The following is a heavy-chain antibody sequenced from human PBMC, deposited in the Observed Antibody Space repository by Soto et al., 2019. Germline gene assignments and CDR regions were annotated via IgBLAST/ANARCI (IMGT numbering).Heavy chain of an antibody. CDR1: GGSISSGGYY. CDR2: IYYSGST. Sequence: TSETLSLTCTVSGGSISSGGYYWSWIRQHPGKGLEWIGYIYYSGSTNYNPSLKSRVTISVDTSKNQFSLKLSSVTAADTAVYYCARHTGGYCSSTSCREYYFDYWGQGTLVTVSS. D-gene: IGHD2-2*01. V-gene: IGHV4-61*08. J-gene: IGHJ4*02. CDR3: ARHTGGYCSSTSCREYYFDY.